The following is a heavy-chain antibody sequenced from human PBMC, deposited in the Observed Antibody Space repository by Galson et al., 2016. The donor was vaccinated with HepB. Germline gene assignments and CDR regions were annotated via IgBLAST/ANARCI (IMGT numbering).Heavy chain of an antibody. CDR1: GFTFTNYV. D-gene: IGHD2-15*01. V-gene: IGHV1-3*01. J-gene: IGHJ5*02. Sequence: SVKVSCKASGFTFTNYVIHWVRQAPGQRLEWMGWINAGNGNTKYSQKFQGKVTLTRDTSASTAYMELSSLNSEGTAVYDCAREEVSVVLVGFDTWGQGTLVTVSS. CDR3: AREEVSVVLVGFDT. CDR2: INAGNGNT.